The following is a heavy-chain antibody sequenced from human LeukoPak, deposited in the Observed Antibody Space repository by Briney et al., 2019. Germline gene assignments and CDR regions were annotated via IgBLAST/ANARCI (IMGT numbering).Heavy chain of an antibody. CDR2: ISSSSNYK. V-gene: IGHV3-11*05. D-gene: IGHD5-24*01. J-gene: IGHJ4*02. CDR3: ARGDGYNFFDY. CDR1: GFTFSDYY. Sequence: PGGSLRLSCAASGFTFSDYYMSWIRQAPGRGLEWVSYISSSSNYKNYADSVQGRFTISRDNAKSSLYLQMKSLRAEDTAVYYCARGDGYNFFDYWGQGTLVTVSS.